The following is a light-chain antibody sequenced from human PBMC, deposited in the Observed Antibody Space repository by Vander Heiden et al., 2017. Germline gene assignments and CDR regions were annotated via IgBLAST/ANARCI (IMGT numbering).Light chain of an antibody. J-gene: IGLJ1*01. V-gene: IGLV2-14*03. CDR3: SSYTTSSTLV. CDR1: SSDVGHYNY. Sequence: QSALTQPASVSGSPGQSITICCTGTSSDVGHYNYVSWYLQHPGEAPKIIIYGVTDRPSGVSNRFSGSKFDNTASLTISGLQAEDEADYYCSSYTTSSTLVFGTGTKVTVL. CDR2: GVT.